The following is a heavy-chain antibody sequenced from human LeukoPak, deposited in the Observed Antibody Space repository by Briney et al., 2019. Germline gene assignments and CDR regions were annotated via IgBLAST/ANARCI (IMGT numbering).Heavy chain of an antibody. V-gene: IGHV4-31*03. CDR2: IYYSGST. CDR1: GGSFSSGGYS. Sequence: SETLSLTCTVSGGSFSSGGYSWSWIPQHPGKGLEWIGYIYYSGSTYYNPSLKSRVTISVDTSKNQFSLKLSSVTAADTAVYYCARDQAGLDYWGQGTLVTVSS. CDR3: ARDQAGLDY. J-gene: IGHJ4*02. D-gene: IGHD3-10*01.